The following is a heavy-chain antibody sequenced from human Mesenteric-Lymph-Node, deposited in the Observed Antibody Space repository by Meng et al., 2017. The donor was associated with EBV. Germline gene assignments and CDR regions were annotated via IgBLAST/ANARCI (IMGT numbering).Heavy chain of an antibody. Sequence: GQVVESGGGLIQPGGALRLSCAVSGFTVSSNYVSWVRQAPGKGLEWVSVIYRDGSTYYADSVQGRFTISRDNSKNTLYLQMNSLRAEDTAVYYCAREGDSSGYYYDYWGQGTLVTVSS. J-gene: IGHJ4*02. D-gene: IGHD3-22*01. V-gene: IGHV3-53*01. CDR3: AREGDSSGYYYDY. CDR2: IYRDGST. CDR1: GFTVSSNY.